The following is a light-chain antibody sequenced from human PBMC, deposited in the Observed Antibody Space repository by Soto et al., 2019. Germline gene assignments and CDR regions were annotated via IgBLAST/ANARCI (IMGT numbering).Light chain of an antibody. V-gene: IGKV2-24*01. J-gene: IGKJ4*01. CDR1: QSLVHTNGNTY. CDR3: VQTSQFPLT. Sequence: DIVMTQTPLSSPVTLGQPASSSCRSSQSLVHTNGNTYLSWLQQRPGQPPRLLLYKVSRRLSGVPDRFSGSGAGTDFTLKISSVEVEDVGVCYCVQTSQFPLTFGGGTKVEIK. CDR2: KVS.